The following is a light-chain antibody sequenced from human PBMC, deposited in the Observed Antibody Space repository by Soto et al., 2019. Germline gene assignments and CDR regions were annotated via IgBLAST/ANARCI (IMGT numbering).Light chain of an antibody. V-gene: IGLV2-14*01. CDR2: EVT. J-gene: IGLJ3*02. CDR1: SADVGGYNY. CDR3: ASYTSDSTWV. Sequence: QSALTQPASVSGSPGQSITVSCAGTSADVGGYNYVSWYQHHPGKAPKLLIYEVTHRPSGVSDRLSASKSASTASLTISGLQAEDEADYYCASYTSDSTWVFGGGTKLTV.